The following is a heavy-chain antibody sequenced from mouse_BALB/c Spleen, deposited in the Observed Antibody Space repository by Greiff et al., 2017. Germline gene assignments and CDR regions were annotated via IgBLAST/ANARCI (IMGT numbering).Heavy chain of an antibody. CDR1: GFTFSSYA. D-gene: IGHD1-2*01. CDR2: ISSGGSYT. J-gene: IGHJ1*01. V-gene: IGHV5-9-4*01. CDR3: ARVITTATHWYFDV. Sequence: EVHLVESGGGLVKPGGSLKLSCAASGFTFSSYAMSWVRQSPEKRLEWVAEISSGGSYTYYPDTVTGRFTISRDNAKNTLYLEMSSLRSEDTAMYYCARVITTATHWYFDVWGAGTTVTVSS.